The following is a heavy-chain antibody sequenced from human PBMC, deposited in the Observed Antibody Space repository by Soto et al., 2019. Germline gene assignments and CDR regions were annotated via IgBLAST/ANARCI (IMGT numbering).Heavy chain of an antibody. CDR3: ARVTESAVPAATYYFDY. D-gene: IGHD2-2*01. V-gene: IGHV3-74*01. Sequence: SLRLSCAASGFTFCSYAMSWVRQAPGKGLEWVSAINSDGSSTSYADSVKGRFTISRDNAKNTLYLQMNSLRAEDTAVYYCARVTESAVPAATYYFDYWGQGTLVTVSS. CDR1: GFTFCSYA. CDR2: INSDGSST. J-gene: IGHJ4*02.